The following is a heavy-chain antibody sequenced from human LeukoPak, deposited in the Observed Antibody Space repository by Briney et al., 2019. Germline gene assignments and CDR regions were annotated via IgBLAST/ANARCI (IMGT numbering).Heavy chain of an antibody. J-gene: IGHJ6*03. CDR2: IRYDGSNE. Sequence: GGSLRLSCAASGFTFSSYGMHWVRQAPGKGLEWVSFIRYDGSNEYYADSVRGRFTISRDNSKNTLYLQMNSLRAEDTAVYYCAKGPRVYSSGWYDVVSPDYYYYYMDVWGKGTTVTISS. CDR3: AKGPRVYSSGWYDVVSPDYYYYYMDV. CDR1: GFTFSSYG. D-gene: IGHD6-19*01. V-gene: IGHV3-30*02.